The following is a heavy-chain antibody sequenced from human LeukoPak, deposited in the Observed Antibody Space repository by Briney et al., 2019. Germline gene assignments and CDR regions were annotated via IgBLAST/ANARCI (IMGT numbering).Heavy chain of an antibody. V-gene: IGHV4-34*01. CDR3: ARGNFWSGYYFNYFDY. CDR2: INHSGST. Sequence: SETLSLTCTVSGGSISGYYWSWIRQPPGKGLEWIGEINHSGSTNYNPSLKSRVTISVDTSKNQFSLKLSSVTAADTAVYYCARGNFWSGYYFNYFDYWGQGTLVTVSS. J-gene: IGHJ4*02. D-gene: IGHD3-3*01. CDR1: GGSISGYY.